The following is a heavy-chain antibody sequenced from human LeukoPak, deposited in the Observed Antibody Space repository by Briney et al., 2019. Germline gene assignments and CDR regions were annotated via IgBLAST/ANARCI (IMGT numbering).Heavy chain of an antibody. D-gene: IGHD3-10*01. CDR2: IYYSGGT. J-gene: IGHJ5*02. CDR1: GGSISSGGYH. CDR3: ARAFARGRVVRGAMSKGYWFDP. Sequence: SQTLSLTCTVSGGSISSGGYHWRWIRQHPGKGLEWIGYIYYSGGTYYNPSLKSRVTISLDTSKNQFSLQLTSVTAADTAVYYCARAFARGRVVRGAMSKGYWFDPWGQGTLVTVSS. V-gene: IGHV4-31*03.